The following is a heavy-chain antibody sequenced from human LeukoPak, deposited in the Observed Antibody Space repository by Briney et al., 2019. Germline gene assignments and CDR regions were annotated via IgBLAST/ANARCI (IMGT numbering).Heavy chain of an antibody. CDR1: GFTFSSYA. Sequence: GGSLRLSCAASGFTFSSYAMSWVRQAPGKGLEWVSVSSGSGVTTFYTDSVKGRFTISRDNSKNTLYLQVNSLRAEDTAIYYCAKLATSDTGETYWGQGTLVTVSS. J-gene: IGHJ4*02. V-gene: IGHV3-23*01. CDR2: SSGSGVTT. D-gene: IGHD3-16*01. CDR3: AKLATSDTGETY.